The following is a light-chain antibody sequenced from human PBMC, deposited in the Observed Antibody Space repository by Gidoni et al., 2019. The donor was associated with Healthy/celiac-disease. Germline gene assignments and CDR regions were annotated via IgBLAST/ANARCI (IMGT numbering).Light chain of an antibody. CDR3: VLYMGSGISV. CDR2: STN. Sequence: QTVVTQEPSVSVSPGGTVTLTCGLSSGSVSTSYYPSWYQQTPGQAPRTLLYSTNTRSSGVPDRFSVSILRNKAALTITGAQADDESDYYCVLYMGSGISVFGGGTKLTVL. CDR1: SGSVSTSYY. V-gene: IGLV8-61*01. J-gene: IGLJ2*01.